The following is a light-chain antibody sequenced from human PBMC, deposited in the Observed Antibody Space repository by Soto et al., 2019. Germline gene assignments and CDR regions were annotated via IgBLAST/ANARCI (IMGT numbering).Light chain of an antibody. J-gene: IGLJ2*01. V-gene: IGLV2-14*03. CDR2: EVS. Sequence: QSVLTQPASVSGSPGQSITISCTGTSSDVGGYNYVSWFQQHPGKAPKLKIYEVSNRPSGVSNRFSGSKSGYTASLTISELQAEDEADYYCAAWDDNLSGVVFGGGTKLTVL. CDR3: AAWDDNLSGVV. CDR1: SSDVGGYNY.